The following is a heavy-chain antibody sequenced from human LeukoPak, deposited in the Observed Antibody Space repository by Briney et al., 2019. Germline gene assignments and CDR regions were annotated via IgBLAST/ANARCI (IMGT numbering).Heavy chain of an antibody. CDR1: GGSISSYY. CDR2: IYTSGST. D-gene: IGHD7-27*01. J-gene: IGHJ3*02. Sequence: SETLSLTCAVSGGSISSYYWSWLRQPAGKGLEWIGRIYTSGSTNYNPSLKSRVTMSVDTSKNQFSLKLSSVTAADTAAYYCARLTGTREKNAFDIWGQGTMVTVSS. CDR3: ARLTGTREKNAFDI. V-gene: IGHV4-4*07.